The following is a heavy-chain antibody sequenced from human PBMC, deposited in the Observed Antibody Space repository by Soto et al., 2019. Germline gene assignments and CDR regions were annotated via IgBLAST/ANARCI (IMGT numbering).Heavy chain of an antibody. J-gene: IGHJ4*01. V-gene: IGHV5-10-1*04. CDR1: GYSFTSYW. D-gene: IGHD3-10*01. CDR2: IDPSDSYT. CDR3: ASQQYYYGSRTWAFDY. Sequence: PGESLKISCKGSGYSFTSYWISWVRQMPGKGLEWMGRIDPSDSYTRYNPSFQGQVTISADKSISTAYLQWSSLRASDTAIYYCASQQYYYGSRTWAFDYWGQGTVVTVSS.